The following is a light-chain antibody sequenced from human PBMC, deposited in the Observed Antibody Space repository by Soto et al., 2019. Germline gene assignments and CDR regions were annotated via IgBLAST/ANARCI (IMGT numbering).Light chain of an antibody. J-gene: IGKJ2*01. CDR3: QQYDGSPQT. CDR2: DAS. CDR1: QSVSNSF. V-gene: IGKV3-20*01. Sequence: DIVLTQSPGTLSLSPGEGATLSCRASQSVSNSFLAWYQQKPGQAPRLLIYDASSRATGIPDRFSGSGSGTDFTLTISRLEPEDFAVYYCQQYDGSPQTFGQGTKLEIK.